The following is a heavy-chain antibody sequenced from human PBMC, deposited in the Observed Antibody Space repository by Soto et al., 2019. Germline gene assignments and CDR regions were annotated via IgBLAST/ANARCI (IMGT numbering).Heavy chain of an antibody. CDR2: ISGSGGST. J-gene: IGHJ6*02. D-gene: IGHD5-12*01. Sequence: GGSLRLSCAASRFAFSTYDMTWVRQAPGKWLEWVSSISGSGGSTYYADSVKGRFTISRDNSRNTLYLQINTLRDEDTAVYYCAKDDIVVRSYYYYGMDGWGQGTTVTVSS. CDR1: RFAFSTYD. V-gene: IGHV3-23*01. CDR3: AKDDIVVRSYYYYGMDG.